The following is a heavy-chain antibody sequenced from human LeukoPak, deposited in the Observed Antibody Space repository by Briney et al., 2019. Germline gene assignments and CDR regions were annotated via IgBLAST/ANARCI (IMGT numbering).Heavy chain of an antibody. CDR1: GYSISSGYY. Sequence: SETLSLTCTVSGYSISSGYYWGWIRQPPGKGLEWIGTIYHSGSTYYNPSLKSRVTITVDTSKNQFSLKLTSVTAADTAVYYCARVRGYCSSTICYRYYFDYWGQGTLVTVSS. V-gene: IGHV4-38-2*02. J-gene: IGHJ4*02. CDR2: IYHSGST. D-gene: IGHD2-2*01. CDR3: ARVRGYCSSTICYRYYFDY.